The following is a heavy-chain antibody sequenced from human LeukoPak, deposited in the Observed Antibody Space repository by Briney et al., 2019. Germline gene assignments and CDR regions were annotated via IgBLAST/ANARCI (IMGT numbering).Heavy chain of an antibody. Sequence: GGSLRLSCAASGFTFSSYAMSWVRQAPGKGLEWVSYISSSGSTIYYADSVKGRFTISRDNAKNSLYLQMNSLRAEDTAVYYCARSNYYDSSGLFYFDYWGQGTLVTVSS. V-gene: IGHV3-48*03. CDR3: ARSNYYDSSGLFYFDY. J-gene: IGHJ4*02. CDR1: GFTFSSYA. D-gene: IGHD3-22*01. CDR2: ISSSGSTI.